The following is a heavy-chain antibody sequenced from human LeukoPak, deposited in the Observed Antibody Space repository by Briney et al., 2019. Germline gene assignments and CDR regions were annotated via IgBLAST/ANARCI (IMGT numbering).Heavy chain of an antibody. V-gene: IGHV3-23*01. CDR1: GFTFSSYG. D-gene: IGHD3-22*01. CDR3: ARDASELYDSSGKPHS. Sequence: GGSLRLSCAASGFTFSSYGMSWVRQAPGKGLEWVSAISGSGGSTYYADSVEGRFTISRDNSKNTLYLQMNSLRADDTAVYYCARDASELYDSSGKPHSWGQGTLVTVSS. J-gene: IGHJ4*02. CDR2: ISGSGGST.